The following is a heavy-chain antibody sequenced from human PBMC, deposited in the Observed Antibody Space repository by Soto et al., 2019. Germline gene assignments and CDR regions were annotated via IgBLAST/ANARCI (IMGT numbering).Heavy chain of an antibody. CDR1: AGSISSHY. CDR3: ASQSISHLDY. Sequence: SETLSLTWTLSAGSISSHYWTWIRQSPGKGLEWIGNIYHSGDTNYSPSIKSRYTISVETSKNQFSLKLRSSTAAATAAFYCASQSISHLDYWGQGTMVNVSS. D-gene: IGHD6-6*01. V-gene: IGHV4-59*11. J-gene: IGHJ4*02. CDR2: IYHSGDT.